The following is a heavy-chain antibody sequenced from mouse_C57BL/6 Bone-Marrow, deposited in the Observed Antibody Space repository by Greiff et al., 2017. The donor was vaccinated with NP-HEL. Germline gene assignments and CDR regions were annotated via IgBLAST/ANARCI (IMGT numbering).Heavy chain of an antibody. J-gene: IGHJ2*01. CDR3: AGGSAITTVVATRLGFAD. Sequence: VQLKESGPVLVKPGASVKMSCKASGYTFTDYYMNWVKQSHGKSLEWIGVINPYNGGTSYNQKFKGKATLTVDTSSSTAYMELHSLASEDSAVYDCAGGSAITTVVATRLGFADWGQGTTLTVAT. D-gene: IGHD1-1*01. CDR1: GYTFTDYY. V-gene: IGHV1-19*01. CDR2: INPYNGGT.